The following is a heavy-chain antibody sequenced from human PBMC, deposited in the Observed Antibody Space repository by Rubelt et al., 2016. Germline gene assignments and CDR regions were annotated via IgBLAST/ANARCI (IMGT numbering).Heavy chain of an antibody. CDR1: GYAFTGDY. V-gene: IGHV1-2*06. J-gene: IGHJ5*02. CDR3: ARDGKFDP. Sequence: QVQLVQSGAEVQKPGASVKVSCKASGYAFTGDYIHWVRQAPGQGLEWMGRINPYSGVTYYAQKFQGRVTMTRDTSISTAYMQLSSLRSDDTAVYYCARDGKFDPWGQGTLVFVSS. CDR2: INPYSGVT.